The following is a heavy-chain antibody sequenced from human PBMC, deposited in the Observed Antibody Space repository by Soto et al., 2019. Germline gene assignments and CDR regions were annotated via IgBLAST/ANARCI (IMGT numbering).Heavy chain of an antibody. V-gene: IGHV3-48*01. CDR2: ISSSSSTI. D-gene: IGHD3-10*01. CDR1: GLTFSSYS. CDR3: AFGEESRSYYYGMDV. Sequence: EVPLVESGGGLVQRGGSLRLSCAASGLTFSSYSMNWVRQAPGKGLEWVSYISSSSSTIYYADSVKGRFTISRDNAXXSLYLQMTSLRAEDTAVYYCAFGEESRSYYYGMDVWGQGTTVTVSS. J-gene: IGHJ6*02.